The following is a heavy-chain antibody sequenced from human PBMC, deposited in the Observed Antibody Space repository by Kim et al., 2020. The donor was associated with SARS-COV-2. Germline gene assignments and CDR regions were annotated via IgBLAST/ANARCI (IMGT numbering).Heavy chain of an antibody. J-gene: IGHJ6*02. D-gene: IGHD2-2*01. CDR1: GGTFSSYA. Sequence: SVKVSCKASGGTFSSYAISWVRHAPGQGLEWMGGIIPIFGTANYAQKFQGRVTITADESTSTAYMELSSLRSEDTAVYYCARDRGYCSSTSCPSYYGMDVWAQGTTVTVSS. CDR2: IIPIFGTA. CDR3: ARDRGYCSSTSCPSYYGMDV. V-gene: IGHV1-69*13.